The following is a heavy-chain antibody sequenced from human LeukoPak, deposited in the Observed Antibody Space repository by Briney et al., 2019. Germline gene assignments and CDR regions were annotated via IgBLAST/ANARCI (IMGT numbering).Heavy chain of an antibody. CDR3: ATDFYDST. CDR1: GFTFGSYA. CDR2: IRSNSDGGTI. D-gene: IGHD3-22*01. Sequence: SGGSLRLSCAASGFTFGSYAMSWVRQAPGKGQEWVGRIRSNSDGGTIDYAAPVKGRFTLSRDDSKTTLYLQMNSLQTEDTAMYYCATDFYDSTWGQGTLVTVSS. J-gene: IGHJ5*02. V-gene: IGHV3-15*01.